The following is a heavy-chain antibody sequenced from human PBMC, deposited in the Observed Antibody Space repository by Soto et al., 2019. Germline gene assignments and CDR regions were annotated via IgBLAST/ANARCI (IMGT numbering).Heavy chain of an antibody. Sequence: GGSLRLSCAASGFTFSSYGMHWVRQAPGKGLEWVAVISYDGSNKYYADSVKGRFTISRDNSKNTLYLQMNSLRAEDTAVYYCAKEGAARVGRDYWGQGTLVTVSS. J-gene: IGHJ4*02. CDR3: AKEGAARVGRDY. V-gene: IGHV3-30*18. D-gene: IGHD3-10*01. CDR2: ISYDGSNK. CDR1: GFTFSSYG.